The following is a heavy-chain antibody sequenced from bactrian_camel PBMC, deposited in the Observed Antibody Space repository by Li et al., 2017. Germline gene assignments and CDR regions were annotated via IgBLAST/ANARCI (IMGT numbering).Heavy chain of an antibody. J-gene: IGHJ4*01. CDR3: AAALVCFRPPPLHPTHYNY. D-gene: IGHD4*01. V-gene: IGHV3S63*01. Sequence: VQLVESGGGSVQAGGSLVLSCSASGFRFDGSDMGWYRQTPGNKCELVSTWSSVVSVGNTYYASFVEGRFTISQDNAKNTLYLQMNSLKPEDTAMYYCAAALVCFRPPPLHPTHYNYWGQGTQVTVS. CDR1: GFRFDGSD. CDR2: WSSVVSVGNT.